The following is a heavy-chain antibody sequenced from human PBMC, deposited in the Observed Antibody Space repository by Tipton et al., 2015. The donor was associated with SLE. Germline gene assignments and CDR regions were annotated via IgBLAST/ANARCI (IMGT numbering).Heavy chain of an antibody. Sequence: TLSLTCTVSGGSISSYYWSWIRQPPGKGLEWIGYIYYSGSTNYNPSLKSRVTISVDTSKNQFSLKLSSVTAADTAVYYCASSWDSSGYYSFDYWGQGTLVTVSS. CDR1: GGSISSYY. CDR2: IYYSGST. V-gene: IGHV4-59*01. J-gene: IGHJ4*02. CDR3: ASSWDSSGYYSFDY. D-gene: IGHD3-22*01.